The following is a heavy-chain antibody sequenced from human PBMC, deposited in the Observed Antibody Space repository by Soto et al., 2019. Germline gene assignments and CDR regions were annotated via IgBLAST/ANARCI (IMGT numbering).Heavy chain of an antibody. D-gene: IGHD3-22*01. CDR3: ARGFWSFSARLFIYFDY. J-gene: IGHJ4*02. V-gene: IGHV4-39*07. CDR2: IYYSGST. CDR1: GGSISSSSYY. Sequence: SETLSLTCTVSGGSISSSSYYWGWIRQPPGKGLEWIGSIYYSGSTYYNPSLKSRVTISVDTSKNQFSLKLSSVTAADTAVYYCARGFWSFSARLFIYFDYWGQGTLVTVSS.